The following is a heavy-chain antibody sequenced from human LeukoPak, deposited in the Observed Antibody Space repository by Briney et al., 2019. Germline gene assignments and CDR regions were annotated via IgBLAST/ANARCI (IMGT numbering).Heavy chain of an antibody. J-gene: IGHJ6*03. CDR3: ARWQGRRYYYYYYMDV. CDR1: GYTFTSYY. V-gene: IGHV1-46*01. Sequence: VASVKVSCKASGYTFTSYYMHWVRQAPGQGLEWMGIINPSGGSTSYAQKFQGRVTMTRDTSTSTVYMELSSLRSDDTAVYYCARWQGRRYYYYYYMDVWGKGTTVTVSS. D-gene: IGHD3-10*01. CDR2: INPSGGST.